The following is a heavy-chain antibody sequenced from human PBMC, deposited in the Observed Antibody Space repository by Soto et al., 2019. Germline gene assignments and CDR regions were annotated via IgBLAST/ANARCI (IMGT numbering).Heavy chain of an antibody. CDR3: ARDQGYCSGGSCYVAGY. CDR1: GFTFSSYW. Sequence: EVQLVESGGGLVQPGGSLRLSCAASGFTFSSYWMHWVRQVPGKGLVWVLRINSDGSSTGYADSVMGRFTISRDNAKNTLYLQMNSLRAEDTAVYYCARDQGYCSGGSCYVAGYWGQGTLVTVSS. D-gene: IGHD2-15*01. J-gene: IGHJ4*02. CDR2: INSDGSST. V-gene: IGHV3-74*01.